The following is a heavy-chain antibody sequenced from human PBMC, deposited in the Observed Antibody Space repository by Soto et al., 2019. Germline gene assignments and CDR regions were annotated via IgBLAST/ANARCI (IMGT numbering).Heavy chain of an antibody. D-gene: IGHD1-20*01. V-gene: IGHV1-18*01. J-gene: IGHJ4*02. CDR3: ARESGSDITVCEAGFDY. CDR1: NYHFSSYG. Sequence: ASVKVSSKTSNYHFSSYGISWVGQATPQALEWMAWISLYNYITEYGQKVQGRVTMTTDTSTNTAFMELRSLRAYDTAVYYCARESGSDITVCEAGFDYWGQGTPVTVSS. CDR2: ISLYNYIT.